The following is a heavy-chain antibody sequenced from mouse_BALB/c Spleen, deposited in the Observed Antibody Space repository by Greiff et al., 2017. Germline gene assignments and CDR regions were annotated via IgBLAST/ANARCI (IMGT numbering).Heavy chain of an antibody. CDR2: INSNGGST. CDR1: GFTFSSYG. Sequence: EVKLMESGGGLVQPGGSLKLSCAASGFTFSSYGMSWVRQTPDKRLELVATINSNGGSTYYPDSVKGRFTISRDNAKNTLYLQMSSLKSEDTAMYYCARELRSYYYAMDYWGQGTSVTVSS. V-gene: IGHV5-6-3*01. CDR3: ARELRSYYYAMDY. D-gene: IGHD1-1*01. J-gene: IGHJ4*01.